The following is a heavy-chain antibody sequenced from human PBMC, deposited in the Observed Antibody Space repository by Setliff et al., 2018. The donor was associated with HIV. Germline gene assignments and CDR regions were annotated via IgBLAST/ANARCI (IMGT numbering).Heavy chain of an antibody. CDR2: IYSGGST. Sequence: PGGSLRLSCAASGFTVSTYYMSWVRQAPGKGLEWVSTIYSGGSTYHADSVKGRFTISRDNAKNTLYLQMNSLRAEDTAVYYCARARYMDVWGKGTTVTVSS. D-gene: IGHD6-6*01. CDR1: GFTVSTYY. CDR3: ARARYMDV. V-gene: IGHV3-66*01. J-gene: IGHJ6*03.